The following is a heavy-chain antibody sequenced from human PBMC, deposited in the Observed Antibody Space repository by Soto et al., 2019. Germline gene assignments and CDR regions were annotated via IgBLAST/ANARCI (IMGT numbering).Heavy chain of an antibody. D-gene: IGHD6-6*01. V-gene: IGHV4-59*01. CDR3: ARGGSSRYYYYYGMDV. J-gene: IGHJ6*02. CDR2: IYYSGST. Sequence: PSETLSLTCTVSGGSISSYYWSWIRQPPGKGLEWIGYIYYSGSTNYNPSLKSRVTISVDTSKNQFSLKLSPVTAADTAVYYCARGGSSRYYYYYGMDVWGQGTTVTVSS. CDR1: GGSISSYY.